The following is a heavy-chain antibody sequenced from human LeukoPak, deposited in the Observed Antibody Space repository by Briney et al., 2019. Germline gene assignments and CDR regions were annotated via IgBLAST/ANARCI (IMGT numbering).Heavy chain of an antibody. CDR2: IRSKANSYAT. Sequence: PGGSLRLSCAASGFTFSGSAMHWVRQASGKGLEWVGRIRSKANSYATAYAASVKGRFTISRDNSKNTLYLQMNSLRTEDTAVYYCAKLISNSPHQFDYWGQGTLVTVSS. CDR1: GFTFSGSA. J-gene: IGHJ4*02. D-gene: IGHD2-2*01. CDR3: AKLISNSPHQFDY. V-gene: IGHV3-73*01.